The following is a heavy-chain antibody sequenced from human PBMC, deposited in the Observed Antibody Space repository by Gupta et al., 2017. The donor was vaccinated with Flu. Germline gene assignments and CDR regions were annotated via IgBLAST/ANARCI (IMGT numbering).Heavy chain of an antibody. D-gene: IGHD6-19*01. CDR3: ARMGIAVAGGTYDY. J-gene: IGHJ4*02. CDR2: VKQDGSET. CDR1: GFSFRSYW. Sequence: EVQLVESGGGLVQPGGSLRLSCAASGFSFRSYWMSWVRQAPGKGLEWVANVKQDGSETYYVDSVKGRFTISRDNAKNSLNLQMNSLRPEDTAVYYCARMGIAVAGGTYDYWGQGTRVTVSS. V-gene: IGHV3-7*01.